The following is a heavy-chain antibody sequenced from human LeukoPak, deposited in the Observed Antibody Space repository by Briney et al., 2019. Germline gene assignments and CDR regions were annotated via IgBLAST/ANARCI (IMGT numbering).Heavy chain of an antibody. V-gene: IGHV4-31*03. CDR2: IYYSGST. CDR3: AGWLGYCSSTSCSYFDY. D-gene: IGHD2-2*01. Sequence: SETLSLTCTVSGGSISSGGYYWSWIRQHPGKGLEWIGYIYYSGSTYYNPSLKSRVTISVDTSKNQFSLKLSSVTAADTAVYYCAGWLGYCSSTSCSYFDYWGQGTLVTVSS. J-gene: IGHJ4*02. CDR1: GGSISSGGYY.